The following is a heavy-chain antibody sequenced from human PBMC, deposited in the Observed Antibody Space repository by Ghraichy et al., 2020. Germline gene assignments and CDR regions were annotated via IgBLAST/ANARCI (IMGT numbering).Heavy chain of an antibody. CDR3: TTGLVWAGMDV. Sequence: WGSLRLSCAASGFTFSNAWMNWVRQAPGKGLEWVGRIKSETDGGTTDYAAPVKGRFTISRDDSKKMLYLQMNSLKTEDTAVYYCTTGLVWAGMDVWGQGTTVTVSS. D-gene: IGHD2-8*01. CDR1: GFTFSNAW. CDR2: IKSETDGGTT. J-gene: IGHJ6*02. V-gene: IGHV3-15*07.